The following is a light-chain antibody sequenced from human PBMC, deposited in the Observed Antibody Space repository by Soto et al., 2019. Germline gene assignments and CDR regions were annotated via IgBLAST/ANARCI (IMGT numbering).Light chain of an antibody. V-gene: IGKV1-5*01. CDR2: DAS. CDR1: QSISTW. CDR3: QQYHSSSRA. J-gene: IGKJ1*01. Sequence: DIQMTQSPSTLSASVGDRVTITCRASQSISTWLAWYQQKPGKAPRLLIYDASSLESGVPSRFSGSESGTEFTLTISSLQPDDFATYYCQQYHSSSRAFGQGTKVDIK.